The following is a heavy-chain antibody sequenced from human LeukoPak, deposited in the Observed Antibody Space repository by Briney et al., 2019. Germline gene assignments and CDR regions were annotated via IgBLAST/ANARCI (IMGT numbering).Heavy chain of an antibody. CDR2: IIPILGIA. V-gene: IGHV1-69*04. J-gene: IGHJ6*02. D-gene: IGHD2-21*01. Sequence: ASVKVSCKASGGTFSSYAISWVRQAPGQGLEWMGRIIPILGIANYAQKFQGRVTITADKSTSTAYMELSSLRSEGTAVYYCARALFSANLHYGMDVWRQGTTVTVSS. CDR1: GGTFSSYA. CDR3: ARALFSANLHYGMDV.